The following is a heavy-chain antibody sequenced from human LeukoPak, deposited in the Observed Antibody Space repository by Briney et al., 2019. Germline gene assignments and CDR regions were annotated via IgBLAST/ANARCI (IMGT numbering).Heavy chain of an antibody. Sequence: TGGSLRLSCAASGFTFSSYAMSWVRQAPGKGLEWVSAISGSGGSTYYADSVKGRFTISRDNSKNTLYLQMNSLRAEDTAVYYCAKRARYCSSTSCYIEKGHPFDYWGQGTLVIVSS. CDR2: ISGSGGST. D-gene: IGHD2-2*02. V-gene: IGHV3-23*01. J-gene: IGHJ4*02. CDR1: GFTFSSYA. CDR3: AKRARYCSSTSCYIEKGHPFDY.